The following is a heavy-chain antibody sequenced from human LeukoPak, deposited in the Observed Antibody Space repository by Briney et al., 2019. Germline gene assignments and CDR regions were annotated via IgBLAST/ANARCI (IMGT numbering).Heavy chain of an antibody. J-gene: IGHJ5*02. CDR1: GDSVSSNSVT. D-gene: IGHD2-2*01. Sequence: SQTLSLTCAISGDSVSSNSVTWNWIRQSPSRGLEWLGRTYYRSTWYNDYAVSVRGRITVNPDTSKNQFSPHLNSVTPEDTAVYYCARRLTQYDCFDPWGQGILVTVST. CDR3: ARRLTQYDCFDP. CDR2: TYYRSTWYN. V-gene: IGHV6-1*01.